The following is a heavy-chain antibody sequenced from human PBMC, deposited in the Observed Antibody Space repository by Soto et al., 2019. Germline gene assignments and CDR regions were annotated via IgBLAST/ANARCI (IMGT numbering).Heavy chain of an antibody. Sequence: EVQLLESGGGLVQPGGSLRLSCAASGFTFSSYAMSWVRQAPGKGLEWVSAISGSGDSTYYADSVKGRFTISRDNSKNTLYLQVNSLRAEDTAVYYCAKDLQEEYYYESSGYYPGTYFDYWGQGTLVTVSS. CDR1: GFTFSSYA. CDR2: ISGSGDST. V-gene: IGHV3-23*01. CDR3: AKDLQEEYYYESSGYYPGTYFDY. D-gene: IGHD3-22*01. J-gene: IGHJ4*02.